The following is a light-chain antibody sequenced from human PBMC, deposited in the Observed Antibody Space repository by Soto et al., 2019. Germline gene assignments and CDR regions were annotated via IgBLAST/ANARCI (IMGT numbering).Light chain of an antibody. V-gene: IGLV2-14*03. CDR2: DVN. Sequence: QSVLTQPASVTGSPGQSITISCTGTSSDVGGYNYVSWYQHHPGIAPKLLIYDVNSRPSGVSDRFSGSKSGNTASLTISGLQAEDEADYYCSSYTSSSTEVFGTGTKVTV. CDR1: SSDVGGYNY. CDR3: SSYTSSSTEV. J-gene: IGLJ1*01.